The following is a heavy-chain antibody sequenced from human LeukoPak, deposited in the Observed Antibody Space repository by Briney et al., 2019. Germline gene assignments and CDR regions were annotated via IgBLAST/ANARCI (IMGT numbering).Heavy chain of an antibody. CDR2: IYYSGST. D-gene: IGHD3-10*01. J-gene: IGHJ4*02. CDR1: GDSISSSNSY. CDR3: ARRPAIIMDRGVVYYFDS. V-gene: IGHV4-39*01. Sequence: SETLSLTCTVSGDSISSSNSYWGWIRQLPGKGLEWFGTIYYSGSTYYNPSLKSRVSISLDTSKKQFFLKLSSVTAADTAVYYCARRPAIIMDRGVVYYFDSWGQGILVTVSS.